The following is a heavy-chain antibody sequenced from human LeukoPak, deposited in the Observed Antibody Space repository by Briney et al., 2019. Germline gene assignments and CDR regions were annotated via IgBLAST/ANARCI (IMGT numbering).Heavy chain of an antibody. J-gene: IGHJ4*02. V-gene: IGHV4-34*01. CDR2: INHSGST. CDR1: GGSLSGYY. Sequence: SETLSLTCAVYGGSLSGYYWSWIRQPPGKGLEWIGEINHSGSTNYNPSLKSRVTISVDTSKNQFSLKLSSVTAADTAVYYCARRPPYYYDSSGYPPFDYWGQGTLVTVSS. CDR3: ARRPPYYYDSSGYPPFDY. D-gene: IGHD3-22*01.